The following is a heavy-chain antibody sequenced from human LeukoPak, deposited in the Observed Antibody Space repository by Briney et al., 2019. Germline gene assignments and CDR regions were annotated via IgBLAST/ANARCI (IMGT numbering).Heavy chain of an antibody. D-gene: IGHD6-13*01. Sequence: ASVTLSFKSSGYTCSSYGFSWVRHAQGQGLERMGWISAYNRNTNYAQKLQGRVTMTTDTSTSTAYMELRSLRSDDTVVYYCARESSSSWYLSNWGQGTLVTVCS. CDR1: GYTCSSYG. J-gene: IGHJ4*02. CDR2: ISAYNRNT. V-gene: IGHV1-18*01. CDR3: ARESSSSWYLSN.